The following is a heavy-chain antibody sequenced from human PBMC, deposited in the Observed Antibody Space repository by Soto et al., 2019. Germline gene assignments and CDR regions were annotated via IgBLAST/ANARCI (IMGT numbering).Heavy chain of an antibody. J-gene: IGHJ6*02. CDR1: GVSISSYY. CDR3: ARIPDCSGGSCLDYGMDV. CDR2: IYYSGST. Sequence: SETLSLTCTVAGVSISSYYWSWIRQPPGKGLERIGYIYYSGSTYYNPSLKGRVTISVDTSKNQFSLKLSSVTAADTAVYYCARIPDCSGGSCLDYGMDVWGQGTTVTVSS. D-gene: IGHD2-15*01. V-gene: IGHV4-59*12.